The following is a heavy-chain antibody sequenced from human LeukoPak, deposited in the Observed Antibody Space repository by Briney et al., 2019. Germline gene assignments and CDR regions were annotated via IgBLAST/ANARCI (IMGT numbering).Heavy chain of an antibody. J-gene: IGHJ4*02. Sequence: PGGSLRLSCAASGFTFSSYEMNWVRQAPGKGLEWVPYISTSGYTIYYADSVKGRFTISRDNAKNSLYLQMNSLRAEDTAVYYCASQYSSGWYQFDNWGQGTLVTVSS. V-gene: IGHV3-48*03. D-gene: IGHD6-19*01. CDR3: ASQYSSGWYQFDN. CDR1: GFTFSSYE. CDR2: ISTSGYTI.